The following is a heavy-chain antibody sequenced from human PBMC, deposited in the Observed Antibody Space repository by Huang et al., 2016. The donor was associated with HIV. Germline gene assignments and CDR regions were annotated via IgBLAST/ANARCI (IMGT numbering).Heavy chain of an antibody. Sequence: QLQLQESGPGLVKPSETLSLTCTVSGGSISSSSYYWGWIRQPPGKGLEWIGSIYYSGGTYFNPSLKSRVTISVDTSKNQFSLKLSSVTAADTAVYYCASPPMGIAAAGAVFDYWGQGTLVTVSS. D-gene: IGHD6-13*01. J-gene: IGHJ4*02. CDR1: GGSISSSSYY. CDR3: ASPPMGIAAAGAVFDY. V-gene: IGHV4-39*01. CDR2: IYYSGGT.